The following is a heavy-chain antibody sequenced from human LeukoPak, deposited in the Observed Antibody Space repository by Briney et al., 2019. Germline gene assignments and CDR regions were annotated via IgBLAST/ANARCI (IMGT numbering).Heavy chain of an antibody. V-gene: IGHV1-2*02. D-gene: IGHD2-15*01. CDR3: ARDFVVVVAATRRARNNWFDP. CDR2: INPNSGGT. J-gene: IGHJ5*02. Sequence: GASVTVSCKASGYTFTGYYMHWVRQAPGQGLEWMGWINPNSGGTNYAQKFQGRVTMTRDTSISTAYMELSRLRSDDTAVYYCARDFVVVVAATRRARNNWFDPWGQGTLVTVSS. CDR1: GYTFTGYY.